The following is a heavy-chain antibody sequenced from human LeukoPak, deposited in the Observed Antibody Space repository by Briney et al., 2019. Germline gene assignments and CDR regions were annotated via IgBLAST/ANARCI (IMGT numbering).Heavy chain of an antibody. CDR3: ALGTYSSSWYGLYEYFQH. V-gene: IGHV5-51*01. Sequence: KCGESLKISWKGSGYSFTSYWIGWVRQLPGKGLEWMGIIYPGDSDTRYSPSFRGQVTISADKSISTAYLQWSSLKASDTAMYYCALGTYSSSWYGLYEYFQHWGQGTLVTVSS. CDR2: IYPGDSDT. D-gene: IGHD6-13*01. J-gene: IGHJ1*01. CDR1: GYSFTSYW.